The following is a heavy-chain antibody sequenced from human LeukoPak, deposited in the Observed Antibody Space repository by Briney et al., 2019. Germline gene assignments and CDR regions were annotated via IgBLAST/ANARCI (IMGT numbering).Heavy chain of an antibody. CDR3: AAESSDWSAFDI. CDR2: TDRDGKSA. CDR1: GLTFSSHW. V-gene: IGHV3-74*01. Sequence: GGSLRLSCAASGLTFSSHWMFWVRQAPGKGLVWVSQTDRDGKSAGYADSVKGRFTISRDNARNTVYLRMNSVRVEDTAVYYCAAESSDWSAFDIWGQGTMVTVSA. D-gene: IGHD6-19*01. J-gene: IGHJ3*02.